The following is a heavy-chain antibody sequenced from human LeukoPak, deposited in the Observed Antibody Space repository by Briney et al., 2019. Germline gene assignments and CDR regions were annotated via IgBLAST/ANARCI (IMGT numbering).Heavy chain of an antibody. CDR1: GFPVSDNY. V-gene: IGHV3-53*01. Sequence: GGSLRLSCAASGFPVSDNYMGWVRQAPGKGLEWVSLIYTGGHSYYADSVKGRFILSRDNSKNTLYLQMNSLRAEDTAVYYCARDPDYYDSSGYFDYWGQGTLVTVSS. CDR3: ARDPDYYDSSGYFDY. CDR2: IYTGGHS. J-gene: IGHJ4*02. D-gene: IGHD3-22*01.